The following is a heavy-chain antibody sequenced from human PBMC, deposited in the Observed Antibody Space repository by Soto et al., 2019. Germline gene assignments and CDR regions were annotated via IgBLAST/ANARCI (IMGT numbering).Heavy chain of an antibody. CDR2: INAASGGA. J-gene: IGHJ4*02. D-gene: IGHD6-6*01. CDR1: GYTFTGRY. Sequence: ASVKVSCKASGYTFTGRYIHWVRQAPGQGLEWMGWINAASGGATYAQKFQGRVSLTRDTPNSIAYMELSSLRSDDTAVYFCAPDLVGSSSYFGYWGQGTLVTVSS. V-gene: IGHV1-2*02. CDR3: APDLVGSSSYFGY.